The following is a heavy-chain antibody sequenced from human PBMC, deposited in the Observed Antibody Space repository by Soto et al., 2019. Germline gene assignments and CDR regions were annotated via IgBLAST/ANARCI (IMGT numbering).Heavy chain of an antibody. J-gene: IGHJ6*02. CDR3: ARDWNFGMDV. CDR1: GGSISSYN. Sequence: AETLSLTGTVSGGSISSYNWSWSRQPPGKGLEWIGYIYYSGSTNYNPSLKSRVSISVDTSKNRFSVKLSSVTTADTAVYYCARDWNFGMDVWGQGTTVTVSS. V-gene: IGHV4-59*12. D-gene: IGHD1-1*01. CDR2: IYYSGST.